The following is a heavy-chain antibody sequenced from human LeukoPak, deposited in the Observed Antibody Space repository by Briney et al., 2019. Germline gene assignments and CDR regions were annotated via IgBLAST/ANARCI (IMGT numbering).Heavy chain of an antibody. Sequence: GGSLRLSCTASGFTFSYHWMHWVRQVPGKGLVWISRIDGGGSSTSYADSVKGRFSISRDNSKSTLYLQMSSLRAGDTAVYYCARGPGSSGGAYVGDYWGHGTLVTVSS. CDR2: IDGGGSST. CDR3: ARGPGSSGGAYVGDY. J-gene: IGHJ4*01. V-gene: IGHV3-74*01. D-gene: IGHD3-22*01. CDR1: GFTFSYHW.